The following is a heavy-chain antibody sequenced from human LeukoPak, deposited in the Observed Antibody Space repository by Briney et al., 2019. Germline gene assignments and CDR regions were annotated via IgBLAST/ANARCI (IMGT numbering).Heavy chain of an antibody. Sequence: GGSLRLSCAASGFTFSSYAMSWVRQAPGKGLEWVSAISDSGGSTFYADSVKGRFTISRDDSKNTLYLQMNSLRAGDTAVYYCAKDNAPGVWQLFDYWGQGTLVTVSS. D-gene: IGHD3-16*01. CDR3: AKDNAPGVWQLFDY. CDR2: ISDSGGST. CDR1: GFTFSSYA. J-gene: IGHJ4*02. V-gene: IGHV3-23*01.